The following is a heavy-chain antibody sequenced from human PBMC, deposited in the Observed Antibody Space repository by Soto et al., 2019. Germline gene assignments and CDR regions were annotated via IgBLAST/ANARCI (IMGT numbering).Heavy chain of an antibody. D-gene: IGHD2-2*01. CDR3: ARGPSSLTRFDY. V-gene: IGHV3-30-3*01. J-gene: IGHJ4*02. CDR2: ISYDGSNK. CDR1: GLTFSSYA. Sequence: QVQLVESGGGVVQPGRSLRLSCAASGLTFSSYAMHWVRQAPGKGLEWVAVISYDGSNKYYADSVKGRSTISRDNSKNTLYLQMNSLRAEDTAVYYCARGPSSLTRFDYWGQGTLVTVSS.